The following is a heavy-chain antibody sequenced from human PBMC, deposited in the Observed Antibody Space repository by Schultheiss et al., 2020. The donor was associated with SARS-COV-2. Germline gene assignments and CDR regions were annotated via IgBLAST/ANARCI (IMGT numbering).Heavy chain of an antibody. Sequence: GGSLRLSCAASGFTFSSYAMSWVRQAPGKGLEWVSAISGSGGSTYYADSVKGRFTISRDNSKNTLYLQMNSLRAEDTAVYYCALKKSPYSSSWYIRDDAFDIWGQGTMVTVSS. CDR3: ALKKSPYSSSWYIRDDAFDI. D-gene: IGHD6-13*01. J-gene: IGHJ3*02. V-gene: IGHV3-23*01. CDR2: ISGSGGST. CDR1: GFTFSSYA.